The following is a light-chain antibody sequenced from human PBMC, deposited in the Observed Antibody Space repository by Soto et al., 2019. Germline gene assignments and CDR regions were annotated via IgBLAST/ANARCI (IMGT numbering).Light chain of an antibody. Sequence: EILLTQSPGSLSLSPGDRATLSCRASQSFSSTFFAWYQQKPGLAPRLLIYGASSRATGIPDRFSGSGSGTDFTLTISRLEPEDFAVYYCQQYASSVTFGQGTKVEIK. CDR1: QSFSSTF. CDR3: QQYASSVT. CDR2: GAS. V-gene: IGKV3-20*01. J-gene: IGKJ1*01.